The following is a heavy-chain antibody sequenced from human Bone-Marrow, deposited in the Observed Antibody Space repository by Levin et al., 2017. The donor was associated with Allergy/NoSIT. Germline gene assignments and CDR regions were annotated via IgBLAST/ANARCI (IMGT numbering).Heavy chain of an antibody. CDR1: GFIFNNYA. J-gene: IGHJ4*02. CDR3: AKNQGQTGLYQFDY. D-gene: IGHD3-9*01. CDR2: ISGGGDKT. V-gene: IGHV3-23*01. Sequence: GGSLRLSCAASGFIFNNYAMSWVRQAPGKGLEWVSLISGGGDKTYYADSVKGRFTISRDNSKNMVFLEMNSLTAEDTAVYYCAKNQGQTGLYQFDYWGQGTLVTVSS.